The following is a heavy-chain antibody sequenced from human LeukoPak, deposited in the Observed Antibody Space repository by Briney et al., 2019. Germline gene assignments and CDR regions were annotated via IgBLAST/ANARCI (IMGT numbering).Heavy chain of an antibody. V-gene: IGHV3-11*04. Sequence: GGSLRLSCAASGFTFSDYYMSWIRQAPGKGLEWVSYISSSSSTIYYADSVKGRFTISRDNAKNSLYLQMNSLRAEDTAVYYCAGGLCSSTSCSEPDAFDIWGQGTMVTVSS. CDR2: ISSSSSTI. D-gene: IGHD2-2*01. J-gene: IGHJ3*02. CDR3: AGGLCSSTSCSEPDAFDI. CDR1: GFTFSDYY.